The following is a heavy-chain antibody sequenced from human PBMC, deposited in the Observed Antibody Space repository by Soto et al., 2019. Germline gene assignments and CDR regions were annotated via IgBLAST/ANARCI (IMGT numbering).Heavy chain of an antibody. Sequence: SETLSLTCTVSGGSISSYYWSWIRQPPGKGLEWIGYIYYSGSTNYNPSLKSRVTISVDTSKNQFSLKLSSVTAADTAVYYCARQSMGYCSSTSCYAPTNFDYWGQGTLVTVSS. CDR2: IYYSGST. CDR1: GGSISSYY. V-gene: IGHV4-59*08. CDR3: ARQSMGYCSSTSCYAPTNFDY. J-gene: IGHJ4*02. D-gene: IGHD2-2*01.